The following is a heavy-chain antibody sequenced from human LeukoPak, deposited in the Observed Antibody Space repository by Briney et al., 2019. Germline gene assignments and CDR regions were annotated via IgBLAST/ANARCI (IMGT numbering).Heavy chain of an antibody. D-gene: IGHD3-22*01. CDR2: IYDSGST. CDR3: ARATWLPVGLYYYDSSGYYYYFDY. J-gene: IGHJ4*02. CDR1: GGSISSYF. V-gene: IGHV4-59*01. Sequence: SETLSLTCTVSGGSISSYFWSWIRQPPGKGLEWIGYIYDSGSTNYNPSLKSRVTISVDTSKSQFSLKLSSVTAADTAVYYCARATWLPVGLYYYDSSGYYYYFDYWGQGTLVTVSS.